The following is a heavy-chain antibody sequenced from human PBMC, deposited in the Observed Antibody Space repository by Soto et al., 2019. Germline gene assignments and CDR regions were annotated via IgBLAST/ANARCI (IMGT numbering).Heavy chain of an antibody. J-gene: IGHJ4*02. CDR3: ARVHYYDSSGYSTREYYFDY. D-gene: IGHD3-22*01. CDR2: INPNSGGT. Sequence: QVQLVQSGAEVKKPGASVKVSCKASGYTFTGYYMHWVRQAPGQGLEWMGWINPNSGGTNYAQKFQGRVTMTRDTSISTAYMELSRLRSDDTAVYYCARVHYYDSSGYSTREYYFDYWGQGTLVTVSS. CDR1: GYTFTGYY. V-gene: IGHV1-2*02.